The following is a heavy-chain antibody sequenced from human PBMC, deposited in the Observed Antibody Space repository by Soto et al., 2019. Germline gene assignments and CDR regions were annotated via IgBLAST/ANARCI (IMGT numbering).Heavy chain of an antibody. Sequence: GGSLRLSCAASGFTFDDYAMHWVRQAPGKGLEWVSLISGDGGSTYYADSVKGRFTISRDNSKNSLYLQMNSLRTEDTALYYCSKDPRIYGGNSGYFQHWGQGTLVTVSS. CDR3: SKDPRIYGGNSGYFQH. V-gene: IGHV3-43*02. CDR1: GFTFDDYA. D-gene: IGHD2-21*02. CDR2: ISGDGGST. J-gene: IGHJ1*01.